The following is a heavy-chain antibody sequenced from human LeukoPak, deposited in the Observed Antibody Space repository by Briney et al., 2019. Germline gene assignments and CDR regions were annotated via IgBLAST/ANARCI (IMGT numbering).Heavy chain of an antibody. D-gene: IGHD3-9*01. CDR3: ATGGRYFDWLSFDY. Sequence: PSETLSLTCAVYGGSFSGYYWSWIRQPPGKGLEWIGEINHSGSTNYNPSLKSRVTISVDTSKNQFSLKLSSVTAADTAVYYCATGGRYFDWLSFDYWGQGTLVTVSS. CDR2: INHSGST. CDR1: GGSFSGYY. J-gene: IGHJ4*02. V-gene: IGHV4-34*01.